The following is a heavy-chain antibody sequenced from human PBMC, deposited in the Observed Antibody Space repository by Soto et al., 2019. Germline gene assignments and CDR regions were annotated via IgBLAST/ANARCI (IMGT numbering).Heavy chain of an antibody. D-gene: IGHD3-22*01. CDR3: DSSGPPAY. V-gene: IGHV4-59*08. Sequence: PSETLSLTCTVSGGTISSWYWSWIRQPPGKGLEWIGYIYYSGSTNCNPSLKSRVTISVDTSKNQFSLKLSSVTAADTAVYYYDSSGPPAYWGQGTLVTVSS. CDR1: GGTISSWY. CDR2: IYYSGST. J-gene: IGHJ4*02.